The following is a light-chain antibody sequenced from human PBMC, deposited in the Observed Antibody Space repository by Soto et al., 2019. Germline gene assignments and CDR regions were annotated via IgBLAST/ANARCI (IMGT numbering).Light chain of an antibody. Sequence: ESVLTQSPATLSLSPGERATLSCRASRNVSSYLAWYQQKPGQAPRLLIYGASNRATGIPDRFSGSGSGTDFTLTISRLEPEDFAVYYCQQYGSSGTFGQGTKVDIK. V-gene: IGKV3-20*01. J-gene: IGKJ1*01. CDR2: GAS. CDR3: QQYGSSGT. CDR1: RNVSSY.